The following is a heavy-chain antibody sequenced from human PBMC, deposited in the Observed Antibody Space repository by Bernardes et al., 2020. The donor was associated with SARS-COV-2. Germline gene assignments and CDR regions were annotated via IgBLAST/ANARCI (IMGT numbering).Heavy chain of an antibody. CDR1: GGSISNYY. CDR2: IYTTGST. Sequence: SETLSLTCTVSGGSISNYYWSWIRQPAGKGLEWIGRIYTTGSTNYNPSLKSRVTMSVDTSKKQFSLKVNSVTAADTAVYYCGREGYYYDSSSYYHPTDFWGQGILVTVSS. CDR3: GREGYYYDSSSYYHPTDF. V-gene: IGHV4-4*07. D-gene: IGHD3-22*01. J-gene: IGHJ4*02.